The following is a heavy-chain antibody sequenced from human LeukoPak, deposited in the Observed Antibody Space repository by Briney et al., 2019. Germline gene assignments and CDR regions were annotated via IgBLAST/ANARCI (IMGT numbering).Heavy chain of an antibody. V-gene: IGHV4-39*01. D-gene: IGHD1-26*01. J-gene: IGHJ5*02. Sequence: SETLSLTCTVSGGSISSSSYYWGWIRQPPGKGLEWIGSIYYSGSTYYNPSLKSRVTISVDTSKNQFSLKLGSVTAADTAVYYCAKISGGTFDPWGQGTLVTVSS. CDR2: IYYSGST. CDR1: GGSISSSSYY. CDR3: AKISGGTFDP.